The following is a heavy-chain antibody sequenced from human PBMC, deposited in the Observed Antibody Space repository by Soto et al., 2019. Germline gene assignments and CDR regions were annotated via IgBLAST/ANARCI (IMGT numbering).Heavy chain of an antibody. CDR3: ADNEGRDVPASFQT. CDR2: TYWDDTQ. V-gene: IGHV2-5*02. Sequence: QITLRESGPTLVKPTQTLTLSCTFSGFSFDTSVLAVAWIRQRPGKGLEWLALTYWDDTQRYSHSITPRLSSCQDTSHNRVVLAMTDMVPLDTGKYYCADNEGRDVPASFQTWCQGIVVIVSS. CDR1: GFSFDTSVLA. J-gene: IGHJ1*01.